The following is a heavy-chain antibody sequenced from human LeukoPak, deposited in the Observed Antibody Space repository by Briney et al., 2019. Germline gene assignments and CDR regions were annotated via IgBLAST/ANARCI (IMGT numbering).Heavy chain of an antibody. CDR3: ASRNDILTGYVFDF. J-gene: IGHJ4*02. V-gene: IGHV4-39*01. D-gene: IGHD3-9*01. CDR1: GGSVSSSIYY. CDR2: IYYSGST. Sequence: SETLSLTCTVSGGSVSSSIYYWGWLRQPPGKGLERIGSIYYSGSTSYNPSLKSRVTISVDASKNQFSLKLTSVTAADTAVYYCASRNDILTGYVFDFWGQGTLVTVSS.